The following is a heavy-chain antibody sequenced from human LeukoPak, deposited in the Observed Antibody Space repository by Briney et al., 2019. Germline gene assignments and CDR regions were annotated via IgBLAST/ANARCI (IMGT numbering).Heavy chain of an antibody. J-gene: IGHJ4*02. D-gene: IGHD3-16*01. CDR2: MYSDGTT. Sequence: GGSLRLSCGASGFTVSSHYMSWVRQAPGKGLEWVSSMYSDGTTYYADSVKGRFTISRENSKNTLYLQINSLRVEDTAVYSCAGRAELGRGFEYWGQGTLVTVSS. CDR1: GFTVSSHY. CDR3: AGRAELGRGFEY. V-gene: IGHV3-66*01.